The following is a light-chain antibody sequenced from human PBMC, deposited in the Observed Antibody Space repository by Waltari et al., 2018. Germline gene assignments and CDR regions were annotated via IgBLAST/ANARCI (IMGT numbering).Light chain of an antibody. CDR1: SPNIETNY. J-gene: IGLJ2*01. CDR2: RNT. V-gene: IGLV1-47*01. CDR3: AAWDDRLSGVV. Sequence: QSVLTQPPSASGTPGPRVTISCSGSSPNIETNYVYWYQHPPGTAPKLLIDRNTQRPSGVPDRFSGSKSGTSASLAISGLRSEEEADYHCAAWDDRLSGVVLGGGTRLTVL.